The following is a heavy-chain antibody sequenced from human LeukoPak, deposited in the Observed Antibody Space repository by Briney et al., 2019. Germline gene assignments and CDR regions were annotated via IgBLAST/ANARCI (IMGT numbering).Heavy chain of an antibody. CDR3: ARAEQYQLLLD. Sequence: PSVKLSRNSSGYTFTIYGITWVRHPPPQGLEWMGWISAYNGNTNYTQKPQGRLTMTTDTSTSTAYLDLRSLRSDDTAVYYCARAEQYQLLLDWGQGTLVTVS. D-gene: IGHD2-2*01. V-gene: IGHV1-18*01. J-gene: IGHJ4*02. CDR1: GYTFTIYG. CDR2: ISAYNGNT.